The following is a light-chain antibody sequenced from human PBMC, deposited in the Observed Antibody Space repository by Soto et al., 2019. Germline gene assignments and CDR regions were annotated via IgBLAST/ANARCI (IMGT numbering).Light chain of an antibody. CDR3: LLSYQGALV. CDR2: DTS. J-gene: IGLJ2*01. Sequence: QAVVTQAPSLTVSPGGTVTLTCGSSTGAVTSNHHPYWFQQKAGQAPRTLIYDTSNKHSWTPARFSGSLLGDKAALTLSGAQPEDEAQYHSLLSYQGALVFGGGTKLTVL. V-gene: IGLV7-46*01. CDR1: TGAVTSNHH.